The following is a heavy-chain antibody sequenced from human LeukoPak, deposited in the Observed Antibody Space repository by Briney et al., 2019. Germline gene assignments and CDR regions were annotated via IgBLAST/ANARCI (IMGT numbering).Heavy chain of an antibody. CDR3: ARESSGTYYNPLGYMDV. J-gene: IGHJ6*03. CDR2: IFTTGIT. D-gene: IGHD3-10*01. Sequence: SETLSLTCTVSGGSISLYYWKWIRRPAGKGLEWIGRIFTTGITNYKSSLKSRVTMSVDTSKNQFSLNLTSVTAADTAVYYCARESSGTYYNPLGYMDVWGKGTTVTVSS. CDR1: GGSISLYY. V-gene: IGHV4-4*07.